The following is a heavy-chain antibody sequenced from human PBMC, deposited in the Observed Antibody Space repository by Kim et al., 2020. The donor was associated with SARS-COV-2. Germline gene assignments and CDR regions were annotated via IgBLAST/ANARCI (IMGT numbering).Heavy chain of an antibody. Sequence: KSRVTISVDTSKNQFSLKLSSVTAADTAVYYCARAPRIAVAPLGYYGMDVWGQGTTVTVSS. J-gene: IGHJ6*02. V-gene: IGHV4-59*01. D-gene: IGHD6-19*01. CDR3: ARAPRIAVAPLGYYGMDV.